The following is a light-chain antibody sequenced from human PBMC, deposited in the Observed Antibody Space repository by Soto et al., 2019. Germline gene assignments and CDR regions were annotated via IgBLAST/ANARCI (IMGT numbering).Light chain of an antibody. J-gene: IGKJ2*01. CDR2: AAS. V-gene: IGKV1-8*01. CDR1: QGISSY. Sequence: AIRMTQSPSSXSASTGDRVTITCRASQGISSYLAWYQQKPGKAPKLLIYAASTLQSGVPSRFSGSGSGTDFTLTISCLQSEDFATYYCQQYYSYPPYTFGQGTKVDIK. CDR3: QQYYSYPPYT.